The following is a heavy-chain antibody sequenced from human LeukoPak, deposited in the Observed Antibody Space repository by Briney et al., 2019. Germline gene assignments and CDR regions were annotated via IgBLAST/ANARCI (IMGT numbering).Heavy chain of an antibody. CDR1: EFTFSNYA. V-gene: IGHV3-23*01. J-gene: IGHJ5*02. CDR2: ISGGGGST. D-gene: IGHD1-14*01. CDR3: TKGSGINHYHWIDP. Sequence: GGSLRLSCAASEFTFSNYAMNWVRQAPGKGLEWVSGISGGGGSTYYADSVKGRFTISRDNSKNTLYLQMDSLRAEDTALYYCTKGSGINHYHWIDPWGQGTLVTVSS.